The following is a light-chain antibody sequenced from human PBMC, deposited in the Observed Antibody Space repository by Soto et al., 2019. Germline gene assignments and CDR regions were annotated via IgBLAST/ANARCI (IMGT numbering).Light chain of an antibody. V-gene: IGKV1-33*01. CDR2: EAS. J-gene: IGKJ2*01. CDR1: QDISRF. CDR3: QQFDNLPLT. Sequence: DIQMTQSPSSLSASVGDRVAISCQASQDISRFLNWFQQKPGKAPKLLIYEASNLETGVPSRFSGSGSGTDLTLTITSLQPEDVATYYCQQFDNLPLTFGPGTRLEIK.